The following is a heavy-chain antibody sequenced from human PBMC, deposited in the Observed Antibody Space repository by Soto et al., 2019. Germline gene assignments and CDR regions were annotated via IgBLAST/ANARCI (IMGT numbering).Heavy chain of an antibody. CDR1: GFTFSSYA. V-gene: IGHV3-23*01. CDR2: ISGSGGST. Sequence: PGGSLRLSCAASGFTFSSYAMRWVRQAPGKGLEWVSAISGSGGSTYYADSVKGRFTISRDSSKNTLYLQMNSLRAEDTAVYYCASLNARVRRHPPYFDYWGQGTLVTVSS. CDR3: ASLNARVRRHPPYFDY. J-gene: IGHJ4*02.